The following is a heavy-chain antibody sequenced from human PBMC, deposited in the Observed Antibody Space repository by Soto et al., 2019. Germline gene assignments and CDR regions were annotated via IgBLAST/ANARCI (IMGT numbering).Heavy chain of an antibody. CDR1: GYTFTDYY. V-gene: IGHV1-2*02. Sequence: ASVKVSCKASGYTFTDYYLHWVLQSPGQGLQWMGWIHPNSGGTKFPQQFQGRVIMTRDTSISTAYMELSRLTPDDTAVYYCARAGLTTLELATIYWGRGTLVTVSS. D-gene: IGHD5-12*01. J-gene: IGHJ4*02. CDR3: ARAGLTTLELATIY. CDR2: IHPNSGGT.